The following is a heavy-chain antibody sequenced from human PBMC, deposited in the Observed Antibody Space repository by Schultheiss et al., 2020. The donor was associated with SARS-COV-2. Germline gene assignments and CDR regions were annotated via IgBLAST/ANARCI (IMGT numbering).Heavy chain of an antibody. CDR2: IYYSGST. CDR1: GGSVSSGSYY. Sequence: SETLSLTCTVSGGSVSSGSYYWSWIRQPPGKGLEWIGSIYYSGSTNYNPSLKSRVTISVDKSKNRFSLKLSSVTAADTAVYYCARDKRNYYDSSGYYGDWGQGTLVTVSS. J-gene: IGHJ4*02. V-gene: IGHV4-61*01. CDR3: ARDKRNYYDSSGYYGD. D-gene: IGHD3-22*01.